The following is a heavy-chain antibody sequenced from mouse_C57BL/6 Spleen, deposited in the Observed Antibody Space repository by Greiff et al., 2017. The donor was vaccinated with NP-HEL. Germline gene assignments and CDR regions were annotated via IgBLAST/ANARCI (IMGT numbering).Heavy chain of an antibody. D-gene: IGHD2-4*01. Sequence: QVQLQQPGAELVKPGASVKLSCKASGYTFTSYWMHWVKQRPGRGLEWIGRIDTNSGGTKYNEKLKSKATLTVDKPSSTAYMQLSSLTSEDSAFYYCARTGYDPSYDYDMSWFAYWGQGTLVTVSA. CDR1: GYTFTSYW. CDR2: IDTNSGGT. CDR3: ARTGYDPSYDYDMSWFAY. V-gene: IGHV1-72*01. J-gene: IGHJ3*01.